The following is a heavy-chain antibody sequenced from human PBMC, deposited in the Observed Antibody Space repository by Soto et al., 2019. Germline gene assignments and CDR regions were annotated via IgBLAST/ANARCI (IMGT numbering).Heavy chain of an antibody. D-gene: IGHD2-21*02. J-gene: IGHJ4*02. CDR1: GGSISSSSYY. CDR2: IYYSGSN. Sequence: QLQLQESGPGLVKPSETLSLTCTVSGGSISSSSYYWGWIRQPPGKGLEWIGSIYYSGSNYYNPSLKSRVTISVDTSKNQFSLKLSSVTAAYTAVYYCARLAYCGGDCPHNFDSWGQGTLVTVSS. V-gene: IGHV4-39*01. CDR3: ARLAYCGGDCPHNFDS.